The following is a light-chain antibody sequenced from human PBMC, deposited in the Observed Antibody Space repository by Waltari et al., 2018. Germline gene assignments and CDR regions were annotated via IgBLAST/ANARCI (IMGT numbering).Light chain of an antibody. CDR3: QQYSSYSPWT. CDR2: KAS. V-gene: IGKV1-5*03. J-gene: IGKJ1*01. Sequence: DIQMTPSPSTLSASVGGRVAISCRASQSISTWLAWDQQKAGKAPKLLIYKASSLQSGVPSRFSCSGSGTEFTLTISNLQPDDFATYYCQQYSSYSPWTFGQGTKVEIK. CDR1: QSISTW.